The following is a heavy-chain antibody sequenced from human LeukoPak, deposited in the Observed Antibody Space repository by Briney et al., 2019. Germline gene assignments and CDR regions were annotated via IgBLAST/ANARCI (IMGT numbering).Heavy chain of an antibody. Sequence: GGSLRLSCAASGFTFSDYGMNWVRQTPGKGLEWVSAIGGRGGSAYYADSVKGRFTISRDNSKNTLYLLMNSLRAEDTAVYYCAKGDQPLLYGGAFDYWGQGTLVTVSS. CDR2: IGGRGGSA. D-gene: IGHD2-2*02. CDR1: GFTFSDYG. J-gene: IGHJ4*02. CDR3: AKGDQPLLYGGAFDY. V-gene: IGHV3-23*01.